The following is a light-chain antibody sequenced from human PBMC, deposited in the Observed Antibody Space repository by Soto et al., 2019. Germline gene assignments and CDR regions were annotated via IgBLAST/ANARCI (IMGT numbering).Light chain of an antibody. CDR3: SSYAGSNILI. Sequence: QSALTQPPSASGSPGQSVTISCTGTSSDVGAYNHVSWYQQHPGKAPRLMIYEVTKRPSGVPDRFTGSKSANTASLTVFGLQAEDEAAYYCSSYAGSNILIFGGGTKLTVL. CDR1: SSDVGAYNH. J-gene: IGLJ2*01. V-gene: IGLV2-8*01. CDR2: EVT.